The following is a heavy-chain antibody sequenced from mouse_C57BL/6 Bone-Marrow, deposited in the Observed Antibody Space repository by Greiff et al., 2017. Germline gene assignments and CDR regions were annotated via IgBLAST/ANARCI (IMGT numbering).Heavy chain of an antibody. CDR2: ISSGGDYI. V-gene: IGHV5-9-1*02. Sequence: EVHLVESGEGLVKPGGSLKLSCAASGFTFSSYAMSWVRQTPEKRLEWVAYISSGGDYIYYADTVKGRFTISRDNARNTLYLQMSSLKSEDTAMYYCTRDRDGYYDYLDYWGQGTTLTVAS. CDR3: TRDRDGYYDYLDY. CDR1: GFTFSSYA. D-gene: IGHD2-3*01. J-gene: IGHJ2*01.